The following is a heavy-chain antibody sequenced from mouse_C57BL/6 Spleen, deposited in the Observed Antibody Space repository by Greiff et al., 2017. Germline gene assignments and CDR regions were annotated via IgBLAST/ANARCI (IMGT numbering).Heavy chain of an antibody. CDR2: MYPGDGDT. J-gene: IGHJ2*01. V-gene: IGHV1-82*01. CDR3: ARRITTVVATGFDY. Sequence: VQLQQSGPELVKPGASVKISCKASGYAFSSSWMNWVKQRPGKGLEWIGRMYPGDGDTNYKGKFKGKATLPADKSSSTAYMQLSSLTSEDSAVYFCARRITTVVATGFDYWGQGTTLTVSS. D-gene: IGHD1-1*01. CDR1: GYAFSSSW.